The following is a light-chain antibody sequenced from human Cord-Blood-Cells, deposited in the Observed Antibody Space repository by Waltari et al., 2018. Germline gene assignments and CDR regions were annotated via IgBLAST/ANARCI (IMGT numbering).Light chain of an antibody. J-gene: IGLJ1*01. CDR2: CNN. CDR3: AAWDDSLNAYYV. CDR1: SSNIGSNT. Sequence: QSVLSQPPSTSGTPGQRVTISCSGSSSNIGSNTVNWYQQHPGTAPKPLIYCNNQRPSGVPDRFSGAKSGTSASLAISGLHSEDEADYYCAAWDDSLNAYYVFGTGTKVTVL. V-gene: IGLV1-44*01.